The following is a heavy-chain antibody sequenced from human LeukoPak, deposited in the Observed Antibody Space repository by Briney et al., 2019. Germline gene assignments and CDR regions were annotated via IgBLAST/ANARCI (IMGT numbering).Heavy chain of an antibody. V-gene: IGHV4-34*01. CDR2: INHSGST. CDR1: GGSFSGYY. CDR3: ARDRYCGGGTCYNNWFDP. J-gene: IGHJ5*02. Sequence: SETLSLTCAVYGGSFSGYYWSWIRQPPGKGLEWIGEINHSGSTNYNPSLKSRVTISVDTSKNQFSLNLSSVTAADTAVYYCARDRYCGGGTCYNNWFDPWGQGTLVTVSS. D-gene: IGHD2-15*01.